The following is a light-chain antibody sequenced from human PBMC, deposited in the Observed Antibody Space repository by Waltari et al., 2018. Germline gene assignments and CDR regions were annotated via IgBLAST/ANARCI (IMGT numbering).Light chain of an antibody. CDR1: SLRSYY. Sequence: SSELTQDPAVSVALGQTVRITCQGDSLRSYYASWYQQKPGQAPVLVIYGKNNRPSGIPDRFSGSSSGNTASLTSTGAQAEDEADYYCNSRDSSGNHYVCGTGTKVTVL. V-gene: IGLV3-19*01. CDR3: NSRDSSGNHYV. CDR2: GKN. J-gene: IGLJ1*01.